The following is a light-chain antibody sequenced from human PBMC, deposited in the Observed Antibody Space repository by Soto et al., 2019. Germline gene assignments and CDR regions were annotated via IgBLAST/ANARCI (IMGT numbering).Light chain of an antibody. CDR2: GAS. CDR3: HHYDTSPDT. Sequence: EIVLTQSPGTLSLSPGERATLSCRTSQSISDTYLAWYQQKPGQAPRLLIYGASTRATGIPDRFSGSGSGTDFTLTIAKVEPEDFAVYFCHHYDTSPDTFGPGTKLEI. V-gene: IGKV3-20*01. J-gene: IGKJ2*01. CDR1: QSISDTY.